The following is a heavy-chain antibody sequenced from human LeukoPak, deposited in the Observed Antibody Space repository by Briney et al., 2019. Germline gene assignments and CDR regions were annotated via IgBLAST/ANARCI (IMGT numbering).Heavy chain of an antibody. J-gene: IGHJ4*02. D-gene: IGHD5-18*01. V-gene: IGHV3-7*01. CDR1: GFTFSSYW. Sequence: GGSLRLSCAASGFTFSSYWMSWVRQAPGKGLEWVANIKQDGSEKYYVDSVKGRFTISRDNAKNSLYLQMNSLRAEDTAVYYCAREGGYSYGQAFDYWGQGTLVTVSS. CDR2: IKQDGSEK. CDR3: AREGGYSYGQAFDY.